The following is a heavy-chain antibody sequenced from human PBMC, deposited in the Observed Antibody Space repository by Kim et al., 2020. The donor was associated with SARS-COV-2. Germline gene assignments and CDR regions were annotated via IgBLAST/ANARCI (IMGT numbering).Heavy chain of an antibody. CDR3: ARHSIVAGVRRLAAAYPTPHFFDI. D-gene: IGHD6-13*01. V-gene: IGHV5-51*01. CDR1: GYSFTSYW. CDR2: IYPGDSDT. J-gene: IGHJ3*02. Sequence: GESLKISCKGSGYSFTSYWIGWVRQMPGKGLEWMGIIYPGDSDTRYSPSFQGQVTISADKSISTAYLQWSSLKASDTAMYYCARHSIVAGVRRLAAAYPTPHFFDIWGQGTMVTVSS.